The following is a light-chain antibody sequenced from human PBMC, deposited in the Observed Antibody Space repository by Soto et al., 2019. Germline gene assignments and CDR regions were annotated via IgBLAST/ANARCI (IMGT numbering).Light chain of an antibody. CDR2: GNS. V-gene: IGLV1-40*01. CDR1: SSNIGAGYD. Sequence: QSVLTQPPSVSGAPGQRVTISSTGSSSNIGAGYDVHWYQQLPGTAPKLLIYGNSNRPSGVPDRFSGSKSGTSASLAITGLQAGDEADYYCQSYDSSLSGSVFGGGTKLTVL. CDR3: QSYDSSLSGSV. J-gene: IGLJ2*01.